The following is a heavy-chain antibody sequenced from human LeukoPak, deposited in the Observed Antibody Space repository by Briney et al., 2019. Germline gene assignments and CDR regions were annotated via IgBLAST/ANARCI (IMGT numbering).Heavy chain of an antibody. D-gene: IGHD6-13*01. V-gene: IGHV4-39*01. J-gene: IGHJ4*02. CDR2: IYYSGTT. CDR3: ARVVRSSWTLFDY. CDR1: GDSISSSSYY. Sequence: PSETLSPTCTVSGDSISSSSYYWGWIRQPPGKGLEWIGNIYYSGTTYNNPSLKSRVTIDVDTSKNQFSLKLSSVTAADMAVYYCARVVRSSWTLFDYWGQGTLVTVSS.